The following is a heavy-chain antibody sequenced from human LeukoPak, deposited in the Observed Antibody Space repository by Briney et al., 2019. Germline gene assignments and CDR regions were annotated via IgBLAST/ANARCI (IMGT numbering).Heavy chain of an antibody. CDR2: INHSGST. V-gene: IGHV4-34*01. J-gene: IGHJ4*02. CDR3: ASVLRYFDWAPRV. CDR1: GGSFSGYY. Sequence: SETLSLTCAVYGGSFSGYYWSWIRQPPGKGLEWIGEINHSGSTNYNPSLKSRVTISVDTSKNQFSLKLSSVTAADTAVYYCASVLRYFDWAPRVWGQGTLVTVSS. D-gene: IGHD3-9*01.